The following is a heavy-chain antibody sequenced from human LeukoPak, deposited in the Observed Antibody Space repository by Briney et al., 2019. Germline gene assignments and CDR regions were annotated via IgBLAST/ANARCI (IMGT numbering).Heavy chain of an antibody. D-gene: IGHD2-21*01. CDR2: IYSGGST. Sequence: GGSLRLSCAASGFTVSSNYMSWVRQAPGKGLEWVSVIYSGGSTYYADTVKGRFTISRDNSKNTLYLQMNSLRAEDTALYYCAKNLLSLWLIDNWGQGTLVTVSS. J-gene: IGHJ4*02. V-gene: IGHV3-53*01. CDR3: AKNLLSLWLIDN. CDR1: GFTVSSNY.